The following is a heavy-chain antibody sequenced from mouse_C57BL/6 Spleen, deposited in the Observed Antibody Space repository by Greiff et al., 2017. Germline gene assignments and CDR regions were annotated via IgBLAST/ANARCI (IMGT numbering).Heavy chain of an antibody. CDR2: IYPSDSET. D-gene: IGHD2-2*01. Sequence: QVQLQQSGAELVRPGSSVKLSCKASGYTFTSYWMDWVKQRPGQGLEWIGNIYPSDSETHYNQKFKDKATLTVDKSSSTAYMQLSSLTSEDSAVYYCAREGLRRSAMDYWGQGTSVTVSS. CDR3: AREGLRRSAMDY. V-gene: IGHV1-61*01. CDR1: GYTFTSYW. J-gene: IGHJ4*01.